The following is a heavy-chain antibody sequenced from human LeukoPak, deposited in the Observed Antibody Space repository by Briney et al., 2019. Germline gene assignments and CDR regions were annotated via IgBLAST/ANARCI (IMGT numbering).Heavy chain of an antibody. V-gene: IGHV3-66*01. CDR3: ARDPVDYYGSGSYPH. D-gene: IGHD3-10*01. J-gene: IGHJ4*02. Sequence: GGSLRLSCAASGFTVSSNYMSWVRQAPGKGLEWVSVIYSGGSTYYADSVKGRFTISRDNSKNTLYLQMNSLRAEDTAVYYCARDPVDYYGSGSYPHWGQGTLVTVSS. CDR1: GFTVSSNY. CDR2: IYSGGST.